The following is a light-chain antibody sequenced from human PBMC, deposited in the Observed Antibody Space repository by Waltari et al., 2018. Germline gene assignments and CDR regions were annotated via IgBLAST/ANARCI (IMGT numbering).Light chain of an antibody. Sequence: QSALTQPASVSGSPGQSITISCTGTSSDVGGYNYVSWYHQHPGKAPKLMSYEVSNRPSWVSNRCCGSKCGNTASLTISWLQAEDEADYYCSSYTRSSTRNVFGTGTKVTVL. CDR3: SSYTRSSTRNV. V-gene: IGLV2-14*01. J-gene: IGLJ1*01. CDR2: EVS. CDR1: SSDVGGYNY.